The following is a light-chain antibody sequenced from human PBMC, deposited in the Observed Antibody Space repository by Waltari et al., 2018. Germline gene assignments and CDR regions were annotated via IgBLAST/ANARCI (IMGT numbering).Light chain of an antibody. CDR2: DVS. Sequence: QSALTQPASVSGSRGQSITISSTGTSSDVGSYNYVSWYQQPPGKAPKLMIYDVSKRPSGVSNRFSGSKSGNTASLTISGLQAEDEADYYCTSYTSSNTYVFGTGTKVTVL. CDR1: SSDVGSYNY. J-gene: IGLJ1*01. CDR3: TSYTSSNTYV. V-gene: IGLV2-14*01.